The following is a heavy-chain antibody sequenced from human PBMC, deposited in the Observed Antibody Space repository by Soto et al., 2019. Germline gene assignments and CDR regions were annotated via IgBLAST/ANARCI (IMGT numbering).Heavy chain of an antibody. CDR3: AREGGGDPCFDY. Sequence: EVQLVESGGGLVQPGGSLRLSCAASGFTFSSYSMNWVRQAPGKGLAWVSYISSSSSTIYYADSVKGRFTISRDNATNSLYLPMNSLRDEDTAVYYWAREGGGDPCFDYWGQGTLVTVSS. D-gene: IGHD2-21*02. CDR1: GFTFSSYS. V-gene: IGHV3-48*02. J-gene: IGHJ4*02. CDR2: ISSSSSTI.